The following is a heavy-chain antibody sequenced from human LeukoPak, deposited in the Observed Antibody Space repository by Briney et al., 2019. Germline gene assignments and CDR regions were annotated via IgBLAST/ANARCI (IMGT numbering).Heavy chain of an antibody. Sequence: GGSLRLSCASSGFTFSSYSMNWVRQAPGKGLECVSSISSSSSYIYYADSVKGRFTIYRDNAKNSLYMKMHSLRAEDTAVYYCARDHGDILTGYTYYFDYWGQGTLVTVSS. CDR3: ARDHGDILTGYTYYFDY. D-gene: IGHD3-9*01. V-gene: IGHV3-21*01. CDR1: GFTFSSYS. J-gene: IGHJ4*02. CDR2: ISSSSSYI.